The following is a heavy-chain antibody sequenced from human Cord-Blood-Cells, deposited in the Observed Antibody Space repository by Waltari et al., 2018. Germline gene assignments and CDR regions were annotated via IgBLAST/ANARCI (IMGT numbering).Heavy chain of an antibody. V-gene: IGHV4-34*01. Sequence: QVQLQQWGAGLLKPSEPLSLTCPVHGGSFTGSYWSWIRQPPGKGLEWIGEINHSGSTNYNPSLKSRVTISVDTSKNQFSLKLSSVTAADTAVYYCARRAATTVDYWGQGTLVTVSS. CDR1: GGSFTGSY. D-gene: IGHD2-15*01. CDR3: ARRAATTVDY. J-gene: IGHJ4*02. CDR2: INHSGST.